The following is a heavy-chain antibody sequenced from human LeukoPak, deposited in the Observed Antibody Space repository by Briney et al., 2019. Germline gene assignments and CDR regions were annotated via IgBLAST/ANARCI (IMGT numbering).Heavy chain of an antibody. J-gene: IGHJ4*02. Sequence: ASVKVSCKASGGTFSSYTISWVRQAPGQGLEWMGWISAYNGNTNYAQKLQGRVTMTTDTSTSTAYMELRSLGSDDTAVYYCARLLLYDILKYFDYWGQGTLVTVSS. V-gene: IGHV1-18*01. D-gene: IGHD3-9*01. CDR2: ISAYNGNT. CDR3: ARLLLYDILKYFDY. CDR1: GGTFSSYT.